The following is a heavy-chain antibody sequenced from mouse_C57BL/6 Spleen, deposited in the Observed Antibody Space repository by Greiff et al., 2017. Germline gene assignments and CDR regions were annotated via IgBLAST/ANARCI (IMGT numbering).Heavy chain of an antibody. CDR2: IDPSNGGT. Sequence: VQLQQSGTELVKPGASVKLSCKASGYTFTSYWRHWVKPRPGQGREWIGNIDPSNGGTYYNEKFKSKATLTVDKSSSTAYMQLSSLTSEDSAVYYCASGYAYWGQGTLVTVSA. J-gene: IGHJ3*01. CDR3: ASGYAY. CDR1: GYTFTSYW. V-gene: IGHV1-53*01.